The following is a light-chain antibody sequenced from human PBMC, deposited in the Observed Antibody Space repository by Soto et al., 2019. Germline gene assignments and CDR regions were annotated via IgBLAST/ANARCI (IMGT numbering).Light chain of an antibody. CDR2: DAS. Sequence: DIQMTQSPSSLSASVGDRVTITCQAGQDIYIYLKWYQQKKGKAPRILIYDASNLETGVPSRFSGSGSGTDFTFTISRLQPEDIETYYCQQYDNFVITFGQGTRLEIK. J-gene: IGKJ5*01. CDR3: QQYDNFVIT. CDR1: QDIYIY. V-gene: IGKV1-33*01.